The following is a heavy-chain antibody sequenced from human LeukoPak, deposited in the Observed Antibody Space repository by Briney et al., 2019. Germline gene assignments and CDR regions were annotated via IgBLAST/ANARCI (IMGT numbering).Heavy chain of an antibody. D-gene: IGHD2/OR15-2a*01. CDR1: GFTFNSYA. V-gene: IGHV3-23*01. CDR2: ISGSGGST. Sequence: GCSLSLSCAASGFTFNSYAMSWVRQAPGKGLEWVSGISGSGGSTGYANYVKSRFTISRDNSKNTLYLQMNSLRAEDTAVYYCAKDPRTILSFDIWGQGTMVTVSS. CDR3: AKDPRTILSFDI. J-gene: IGHJ3*02.